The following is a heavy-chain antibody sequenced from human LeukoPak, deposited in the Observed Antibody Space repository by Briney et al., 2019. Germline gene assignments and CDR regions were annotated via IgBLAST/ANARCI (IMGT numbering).Heavy chain of an antibody. J-gene: IGHJ4*02. CDR1: GFTFSSYW. CDR2: IKQEGSEK. Sequence: PGGSLRLSCAASGFTFSSYWMSWVRQAPGKGLEWVAYIKQEGSEKYYVDSVKGRFTISRDNAKNSLYLQMNSLRAEDTAVYYCARVFDGDFWSGYFGPYFDYWGQGTLVAVSS. D-gene: IGHD3-3*01. CDR3: ARVFDGDFWSGYFGPYFDY. V-gene: IGHV3-7*01.